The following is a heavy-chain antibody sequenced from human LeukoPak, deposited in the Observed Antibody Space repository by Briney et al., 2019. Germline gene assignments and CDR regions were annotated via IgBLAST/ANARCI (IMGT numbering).Heavy chain of an antibody. CDR3: AREDFWSGYYQTDAFDI. D-gene: IGHD3-3*01. J-gene: IGHJ3*02. CDR1: GFTFSSYG. CDR2: IRYDGSNK. Sequence: GGSLRLSCAASGFTFSSYGMHWVRQAPGKGLEWVAFIRYDGSNKYYAVSVKGRFTISRDNSKNTPYLQMNSLRAEDTAVYYCAREDFWSGYYQTDAFDIWGQGTMVTVSS. V-gene: IGHV3-30*02.